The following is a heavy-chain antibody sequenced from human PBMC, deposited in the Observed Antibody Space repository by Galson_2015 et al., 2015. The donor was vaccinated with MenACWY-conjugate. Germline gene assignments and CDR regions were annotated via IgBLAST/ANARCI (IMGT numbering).Heavy chain of an antibody. V-gene: IGHV3-33*01. J-gene: IGHJ4*02. CDR2: IWYDGSKT. Sequence: SLRLSCAASGFTFSSYAMHWVRQAPGKGLEWVAVIWYDGSKTFYADSVKGRFTISRDNSKNTAYLQMNSLRADDTAKYYCFAINSGIDYWGQGTLVTVSS. D-gene: IGHD1-26*01. CDR3: FAINSGIDY. CDR1: GFTFSSYA.